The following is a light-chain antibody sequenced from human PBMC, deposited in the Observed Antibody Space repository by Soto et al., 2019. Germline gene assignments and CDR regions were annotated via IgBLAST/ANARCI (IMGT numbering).Light chain of an antibody. V-gene: IGKV1-5*03. CDR3: QQSYSTPGFT. J-gene: IGKJ3*01. Sequence: DIQMTQSPSTLSGSVGDRVTITCRASQTISSWLAWYQQKPGKAPKLLIYKASTLKSGVPSRFSGSGSGTDFTLTISSLQPEDFATYYCQQSYSTPGFTFGPGTKVDIK. CDR2: KAS. CDR1: QTISSW.